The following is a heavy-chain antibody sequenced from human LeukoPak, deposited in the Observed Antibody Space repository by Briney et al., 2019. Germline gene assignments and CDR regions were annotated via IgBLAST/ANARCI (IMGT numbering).Heavy chain of an antibody. Sequence: AAVKVSCKTSGYMLTTYGITWVRQAPAQGLQWMGWISAHSGNTKYAEKLQGRVTLTTDTSTSTGYLELGSLTSDDTAVYYCARDLSSGGWTLEFDYWGQGTQVTVAS. V-gene: IGHV1-18*04. CDR1: GYMLTTYG. J-gene: IGHJ4*02. CDR2: ISAHSGNT. D-gene: IGHD6-25*01. CDR3: ARDLSSGGWTLEFDY.